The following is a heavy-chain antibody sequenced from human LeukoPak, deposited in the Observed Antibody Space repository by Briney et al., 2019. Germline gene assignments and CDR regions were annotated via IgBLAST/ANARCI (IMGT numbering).Heavy chain of an antibody. J-gene: IGHJ4*02. V-gene: IGHV1-18*01. D-gene: IGHD5-12*01. Sequence: ASVKVSCKASGYTFTSYGISWVRQAPGQGLEWMGWISAYNGNTNYAQKLQGRVTMTTDTSTSTAYMELRSLRPDDTAVYYCASAPYRGYKFYYFDYWGQGTLVTVSS. CDR3: ASAPYRGYKFYYFDY. CDR2: ISAYNGNT. CDR1: GYTFTSYG.